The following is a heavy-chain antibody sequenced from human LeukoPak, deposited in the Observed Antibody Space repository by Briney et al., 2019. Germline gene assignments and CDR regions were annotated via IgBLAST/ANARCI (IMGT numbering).Heavy chain of an antibody. Sequence: ASVKVSCKASGYTFTSYAMHWVRQAPGQRLEWMGWINAGNGSTKYSQKFQGRVTITRDTSASTAYMELSSLRSEDTAVYYCVVDIVAGDYYYGMDVWGKGTTVTVSS. CDR1: GYTFTSYA. CDR2: INAGNGST. D-gene: IGHD5-12*01. CDR3: VVDIVAGDYYYGMDV. J-gene: IGHJ6*04. V-gene: IGHV1-3*01.